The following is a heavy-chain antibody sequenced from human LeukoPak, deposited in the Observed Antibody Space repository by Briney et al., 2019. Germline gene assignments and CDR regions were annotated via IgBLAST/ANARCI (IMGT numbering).Heavy chain of an antibody. CDR1: GFTFSSYW. Sequence: GGSLRLSCAASGFTFSSYWMSWVRQAPGKGLEWVANIKQDGSEKYYVDSVKGRFTISRDNAKNSLYLQMNSLRAEDTAVYYCATLSSTSGYLGSYWGQGTLVTVSS. J-gene: IGHJ4*02. CDR2: IKQDGSEK. D-gene: IGHD3-22*01. CDR3: ATLSSTSGYLGSY. V-gene: IGHV3-7*01.